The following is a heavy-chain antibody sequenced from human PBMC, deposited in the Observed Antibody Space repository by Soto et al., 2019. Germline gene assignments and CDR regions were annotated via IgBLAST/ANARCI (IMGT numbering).Heavy chain of an antibody. CDR1: GGSISSGGYY. CDR3: ARKKGYSYGPHYFDY. D-gene: IGHD5-18*01. Sequence: QVQLQESGPGLMKPSQTLSLTCTVSGGSISSGGYYWSWIRQHPGKGLEWIGYIYYSGSTFYTPTLKSRVTISVDTSKNQFSLNLSSVTAADTAVYYCARKKGYSYGPHYFDYWGQGTLVTVSS. J-gene: IGHJ4*02. CDR2: IYYSGST. V-gene: IGHV4-31*03.